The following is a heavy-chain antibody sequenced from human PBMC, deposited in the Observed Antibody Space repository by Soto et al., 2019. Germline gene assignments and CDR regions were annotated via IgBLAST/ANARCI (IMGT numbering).Heavy chain of an antibody. CDR1: DCSISSYY. CDR3: ARSDGRY. CDR2: IYYSGST. J-gene: IGHJ4*02. V-gene: IGHV4-59*01. Sequence: QVQLQESGPGLVKPSETLSLTCTVSDCSISSYYWSWIRQPPGKGLEWIGYIYYSGSTNYNPSLKSGVTISVDTSKNQFSLKLSSVTAADTAVYYCARSDGRYWGQGTLVTVSS.